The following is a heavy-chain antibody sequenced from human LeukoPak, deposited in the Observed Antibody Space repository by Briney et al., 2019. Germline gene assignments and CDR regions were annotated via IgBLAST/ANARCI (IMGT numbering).Heavy chain of an antibody. CDR2: INHSGST. V-gene: IGHV4-34*01. D-gene: IGHD4-17*01. CDR3: ARVLKSHVFGDYLFDY. Sequence: SETLSLTCAVYGGSFSGYYWSWIRQPPGKGLEWIGEINHSGSTYYNPSLKSRVTISVDRSKNQFSLKLSSVTAADTAVYYCARVLKSHVFGDYLFDYWGQGTLVTVSS. CDR1: GGSFSGYY. J-gene: IGHJ4*02.